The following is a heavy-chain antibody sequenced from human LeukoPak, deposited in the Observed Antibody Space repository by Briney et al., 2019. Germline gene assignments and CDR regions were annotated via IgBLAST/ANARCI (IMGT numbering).Heavy chain of an antibody. D-gene: IGHD6-19*01. Sequence: SQTLSLTCAISGDSVSSNSAAWNWIRQSPSRGLEWLGRTYYRSKWYNDYAVSVKSRITINPDTSKNQFSLQLNSVTPEDTAVYYCARDRRGPGFIAVAGNFDYWGQGTLVTVSS. J-gene: IGHJ4*02. CDR2: TYYRSKWYN. CDR3: ARDRRGPGFIAVAGNFDY. V-gene: IGHV6-1*01. CDR1: GDSVSSNSAA.